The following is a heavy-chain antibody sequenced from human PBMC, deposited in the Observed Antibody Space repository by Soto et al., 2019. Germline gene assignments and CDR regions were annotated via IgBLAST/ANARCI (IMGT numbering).Heavy chain of an antibody. V-gene: IGHV3-9*01. CDR3: AKDRSRARYFDWLLFGSGAFDI. J-gene: IGHJ3*02. CDR2: ISWNSGSI. Sequence: EVQLVESGGGLVQPGRSLRLSCAASGFTFDDYAMHWVRQAPGKGLERVSGISWNSGSIGDADSVKGRFTISKYNAKNSLYLQMNSLRDEDTALYYCAKDRSRARYFDWLLFGSGAFDIGGQETMVAVSS. D-gene: IGHD3-9*01. CDR1: GFTFDDYA.